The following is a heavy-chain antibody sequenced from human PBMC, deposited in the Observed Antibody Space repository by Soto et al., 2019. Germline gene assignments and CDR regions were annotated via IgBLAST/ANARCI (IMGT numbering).Heavy chain of an antibody. CDR2: IKQDGSEK. J-gene: IGHJ6*02. CDR1: GFTFSSYW. V-gene: IGHV3-7*03. D-gene: IGHD3-10*01. CDR3: ARVGYYGSGSYYIIRYYYGMDV. Sequence: GGSLRLSCAASGFTFSSYWMSWVRQAPGKGLEWVANIKQDGSEKYYVDSVKGRFTISRDNAKNSLYLQMNSLRAEDTAVYYCARVGYYGSGSYYIIRYYYGMDVWGQGTTVTVSS.